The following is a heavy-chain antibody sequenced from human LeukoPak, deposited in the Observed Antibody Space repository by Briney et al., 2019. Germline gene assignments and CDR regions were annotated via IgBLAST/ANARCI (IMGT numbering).Heavy chain of an antibody. CDR2: ISNDERNK. CDR1: GFTFSDYY. Sequence: GGSLRLSCAASGFTFSDYYMSWIRQAPGKGLEWVAVISNDERNKYYTDSVKGRFTISRDNSKNTVYLQMNSLRAEDTAVYSCAKPTPRGCSSSWCPIDYWGQGTLVTVSS. CDR3: AKPTPRGCSSSWCPIDY. D-gene: IGHD6-13*01. J-gene: IGHJ4*02. V-gene: IGHV3-30*18.